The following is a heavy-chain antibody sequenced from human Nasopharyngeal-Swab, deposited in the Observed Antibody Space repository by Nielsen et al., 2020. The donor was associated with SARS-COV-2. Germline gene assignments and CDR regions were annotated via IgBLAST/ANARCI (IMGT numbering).Heavy chain of an antibody. V-gene: IGHV3-9*01. CDR2: ISWNSGSI. CDR1: GFTFDDYA. J-gene: IGHJ3*02. CDR3: AKIALSRDDAFDI. D-gene: IGHD6-13*01. Sequence: GGSLRLSCAASGFTFDDYAMHWVRQAPGKGLEWVSGISWNSGSIGYADSVKGRFTISRDNAKNSLYLQMNSLRAEDTALYYCAKIALSRDDAFDIWGQGTMVTVSS.